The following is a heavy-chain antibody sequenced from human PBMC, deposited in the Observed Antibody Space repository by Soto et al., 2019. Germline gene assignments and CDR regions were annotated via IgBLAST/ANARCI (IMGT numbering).Heavy chain of an antibody. Sequence: QVPLVQSGAEVKKPGSSLKVSCKASGGSFSKYSISWIRHAPGQGLEWMGIIIPYLGVITYAQKFKGRVTISADQFTGTGHMELQSLGSEDTAPYVCARGSAPEVDYWGQGSLITFS. J-gene: IGHJ4*02. V-gene: IGHV1-69*02. D-gene: IGHD3-10*01. CDR1: GGSFSKYS. CDR2: IIPYLGVI. CDR3: ARGSAPEVDY.